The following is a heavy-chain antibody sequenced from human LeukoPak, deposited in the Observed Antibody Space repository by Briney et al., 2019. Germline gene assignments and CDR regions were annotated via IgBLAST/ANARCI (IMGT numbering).Heavy chain of an antibody. Sequence: PGRSLRLSCAASGFTFSTYGMHWVRQAPGKGLQWVALISYDGSNKHYADSVKGRFTISRDNSKNTLYLQMNSLRAEDTAVYYCAKELRYYYDRSGYYYYDYWGQGTLVTVSS. CDR1: GFTFSTYG. D-gene: IGHD3-22*01. J-gene: IGHJ4*02. V-gene: IGHV3-30*18. CDR3: AKELRYYYDRSGYYYYDY. CDR2: ISYDGSNK.